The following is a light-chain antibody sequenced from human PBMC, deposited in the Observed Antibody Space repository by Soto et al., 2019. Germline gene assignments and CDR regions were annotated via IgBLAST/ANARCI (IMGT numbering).Light chain of an antibody. CDR2: GAS. Sequence: EIVLTQSPGTLSVSPGERVTLSCRASQSISSSYLAWYQQRPGQAPRLLIFGASYRATGIPDRFSGSGSGTDFTLTISRREPEDFAVYYCQQYNSSPPEFTFGPGTKVDSK. CDR3: QQYNSSPPEFT. V-gene: IGKV3-20*01. J-gene: IGKJ3*01. CDR1: QSISSSY.